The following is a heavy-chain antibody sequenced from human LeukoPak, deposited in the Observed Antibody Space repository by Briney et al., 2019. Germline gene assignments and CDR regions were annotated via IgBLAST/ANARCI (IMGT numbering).Heavy chain of an antibody. CDR1: GFTFSDYY. V-gene: IGHV3-30*18. D-gene: IGHD3-9*01. Sequence: HPGGSLRLSCAASGFTFSDYYMSWIRQAPGKGLEWVAVISYDGSKRYYADSVKGRFTVSRDNSKNTLYLQMSGLRVEDTAVYYCAKGDYYDVLTGRQNWFGPWGQGTLVTVSS. CDR2: ISYDGSKR. J-gene: IGHJ5*02. CDR3: AKGDYYDVLTGRQNWFGP.